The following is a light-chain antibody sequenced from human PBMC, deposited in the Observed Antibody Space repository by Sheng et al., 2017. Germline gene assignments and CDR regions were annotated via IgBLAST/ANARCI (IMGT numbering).Light chain of an antibody. CDR2: DVS. Sequence: ETVMTQSPATLSVSPGERATLSCRASLSVSSNLAWYQQKPGQAPRLLISDVSNRATGIPARFSASGSGADFTLTISSLEPEDSAIYYCQQRHAWPLTFGGGTKVE. CDR1: LSVSSN. J-gene: IGKJ4*01. V-gene: IGKV3-11*01. CDR3: QQRHAWPLT.